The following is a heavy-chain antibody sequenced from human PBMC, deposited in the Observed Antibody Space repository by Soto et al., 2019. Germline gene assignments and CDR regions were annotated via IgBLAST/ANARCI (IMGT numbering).Heavy chain of an antibody. CDR2: IYWNDDK. D-gene: IGHD3-22*01. CDR3: AHRVTYYYDSSGYYWFDP. CDR1: GFSLSTSGVG. V-gene: IGHV2-5*01. J-gene: IGHJ5*02. Sequence: QITLKESGPTLVKPTQTLTLTCTFSGFSLSTSGVGVGWIRQPPGKALEWLALIYWNDDKRYSPSLKSRFTIPKDTSKNQVVLTMTNMDPVDTATYYCAHRVTYYYDSSGYYWFDPWGQGTLVTVSS.